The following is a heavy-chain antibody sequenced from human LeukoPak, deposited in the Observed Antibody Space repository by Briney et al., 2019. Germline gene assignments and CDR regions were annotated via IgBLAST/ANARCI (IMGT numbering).Heavy chain of an antibody. CDR1: AFSFSTNW. CDR2: IKQDGSEV. D-gene: IGHD1-26*01. CDR3: ARDASSGTYFSYAFDV. Sequence: GGSLRLSCAASAFSFSTNWMSWVRQAPGKGLEWVANIKQDGSEVYYVDSVKGRFTISRDNAKNSLYLQMNTLRAADTAIYYCARDASSGTYFSYAFDVWGLGTMVTVSS. V-gene: IGHV3-7*01. J-gene: IGHJ3*01.